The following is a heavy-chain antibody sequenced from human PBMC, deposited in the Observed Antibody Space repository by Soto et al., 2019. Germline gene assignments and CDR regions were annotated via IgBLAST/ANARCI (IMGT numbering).Heavy chain of an antibody. CDR3: AAGGGLPRYY. Sequence: QLQLQESGSGLVKPSQTLSLTCAVSGGSISSGGYSWSWIRQPPGKGLEWIGYIYHSGSTYYNPSRKRRVTTSVGRSKNQFSLKLSSGTAADTAVYYCAAGGGLPRYYWGQGTLVTVSS. J-gene: IGHJ4*02. V-gene: IGHV4-30-2*01. CDR1: GGSISSGGYS. D-gene: IGHD5-12*01. CDR2: IYHSGST.